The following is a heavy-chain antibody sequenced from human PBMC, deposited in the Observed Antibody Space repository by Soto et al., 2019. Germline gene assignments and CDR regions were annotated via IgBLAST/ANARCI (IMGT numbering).Heavy chain of an antibody. CDR1: GFTFSSYS. V-gene: IGHV3-48*01. CDR3: AYSSGHARFDY. J-gene: IGHJ4*02. Sequence: GGSLRLSCAASGFTFSSYSMNWVRQAPGKGLEWVSYISSSSSTINYAESVKGRFTISRDNSRNTLYLQILGLRAEDSAVYYCAYSSGHARFDYWGQGTLVTVSS. CDR2: ISSSSSTI. D-gene: IGHD2-15*01.